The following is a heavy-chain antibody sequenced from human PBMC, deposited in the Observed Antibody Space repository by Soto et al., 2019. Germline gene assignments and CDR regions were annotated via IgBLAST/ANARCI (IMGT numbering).Heavy chain of an antibody. Sequence: SETLSLTCAVYGGSFSGYYWSWIRQPPGKGLEWIGEINHSGSTNFNPSLKSRVTISVDTSKNQFSLKLSSVTAADTAVYYWAYSSSWFYYYYYGMDGWGQGTTVTVSS. CDR2: INHSGST. CDR3: AYSSSWFYYYYYGMDG. CDR1: GGSFSGYY. J-gene: IGHJ6*02. D-gene: IGHD6-13*01. V-gene: IGHV4-34*01.